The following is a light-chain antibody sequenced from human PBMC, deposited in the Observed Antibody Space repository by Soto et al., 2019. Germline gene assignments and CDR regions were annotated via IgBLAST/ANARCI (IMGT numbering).Light chain of an antibody. J-gene: IGLJ2*01. V-gene: IGLV2-8*01. CDR3: SSYGGRSNLV. Sequence: QSALTQPPSASGSPGQSVTISCTGTSSDVGAYTFVSWYQLHPGKAPKLMLYEVNVRPSGVPDRFSGSKSGNTASLTVSGLQVEDEADYYCSSYGGRSNLVFGGGTKLTVL. CDR1: SSDVGAYTF. CDR2: EVN.